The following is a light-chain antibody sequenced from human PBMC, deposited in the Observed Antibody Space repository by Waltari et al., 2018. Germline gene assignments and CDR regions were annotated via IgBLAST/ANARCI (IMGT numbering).Light chain of an antibody. J-gene: IGLJ2*01. CDR1: SNDVGGYNS. CDR3: SSQSSNDVVL. Sequence: QSALTQPASVSGSPGQSVTIFCAGTSNDVGGYNSGWWYQEHPGQAPRVIIYDFSDRPSGVSDRFSGSKSGNTASLTISGLQAEDEADYYCSSQSSNDVVLFGGGTKLTVL. V-gene: IGLV2-14*01. CDR2: DFS.